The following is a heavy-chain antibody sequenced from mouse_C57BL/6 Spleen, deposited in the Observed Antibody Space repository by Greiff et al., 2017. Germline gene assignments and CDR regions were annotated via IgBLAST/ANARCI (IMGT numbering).Heavy chain of an antibody. Sequence: VQLQQPGAELVKPGASVKLSCKASGYTFTSYWMHWVKQRPGQGLEWIGMIHPTSGSTNYNEKFKSKATLTVDKSSSTAYMQLSSLTSENSAVYYCARGRGSNWYFDVWGKGTTVTVSS. CDR3: ARGRGSNWYFDV. CDR1: GYTFTSYW. CDR2: IHPTSGST. V-gene: IGHV1-64*01. J-gene: IGHJ1*03.